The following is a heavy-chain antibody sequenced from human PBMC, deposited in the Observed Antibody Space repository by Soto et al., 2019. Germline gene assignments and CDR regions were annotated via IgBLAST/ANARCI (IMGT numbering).Heavy chain of an antibody. CDR1: GGSISSHY. J-gene: IGHJ4*02. Sequence: SETLSLTCTVSGGSISSHYWSWIRQPPGKGLEWIGYIYYSGSTNYNPSLKSRVTISVDTSKNQFSLKLSSVTAADTAVYYCARLQRDYYYDSSGPVDYWGQGTLVTVSS. V-gene: IGHV4-59*08. CDR3: ARLQRDYYYDSSGPVDY. CDR2: IYYSGST. D-gene: IGHD3-22*01.